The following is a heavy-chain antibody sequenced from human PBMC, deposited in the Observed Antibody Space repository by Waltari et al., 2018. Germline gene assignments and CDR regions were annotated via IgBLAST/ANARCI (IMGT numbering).Heavy chain of an antibody. D-gene: IGHD3-22*01. CDR1: GFTFDDYT. J-gene: IGHJ4*02. CDR3: AKDIGDYYDSSGYDY. CDR2: ISWDGGST. V-gene: IGHV3-43*01. Sequence: EVQLVESGGVVVQPGGSLRLSCAASGFTFDDYTMPWVRQAPGKGLEWVSLISWDGGSTYYADSVKGRFTISRDNSKNSLYLQMNSLRTEDTALYYCAKDIGDYYDSSGYDYWGQGTLVTVSS.